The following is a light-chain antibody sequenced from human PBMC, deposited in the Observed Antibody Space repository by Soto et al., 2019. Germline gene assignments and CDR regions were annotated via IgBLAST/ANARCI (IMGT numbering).Light chain of an antibody. CDR2: GAS. CDR1: QSVSSS. CDR3: QQYNNWPYT. J-gene: IGKJ2*01. Sequence: EIVMTQSPATLSVSPGERATLSCRASQSVSSSLAWYQQKPGQAPRLLIYGASTRATGIPARFSGSGSGTEFTLTISSLQSGDFAVYYCQQYNNWPYTFGQGTKLEIK. V-gene: IGKV3-15*01.